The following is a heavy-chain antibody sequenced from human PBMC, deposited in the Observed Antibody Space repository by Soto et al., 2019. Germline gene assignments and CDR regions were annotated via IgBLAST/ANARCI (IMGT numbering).Heavy chain of an antibody. CDR3: AGADISGYLFNY. Sequence: GGSLRLSCAASGFTFSSYAMSWVRQAPGKGLEWVSAISGSSGSTYYADSVKGRFTISRDNSKNTLYLQMNSLRGEDTAVYYCAGADISGYLFNYWGQGTQVTVSS. CDR2: ISGSSGST. J-gene: IGHJ4*02. CDR1: GFTFSSYA. D-gene: IGHD3-22*01. V-gene: IGHV3-23*01.